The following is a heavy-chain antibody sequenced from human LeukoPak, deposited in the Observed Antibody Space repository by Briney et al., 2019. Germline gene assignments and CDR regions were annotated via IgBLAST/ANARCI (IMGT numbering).Heavy chain of an antibody. CDR3: ARASYYDSSGYPLDY. D-gene: IGHD3-22*01. Sequence: GESLRLSCAASGFTFSAYAMYWVRQAPGKGLEWVSYISSSGSTIYYADSVKGRFTISRDNAKNSLYLQMNSLRAEDTAVYYCARASYYDSSGYPLDYWGQGTLVTVSS. CDR1: GFTFSAYA. J-gene: IGHJ4*02. CDR2: ISSSGSTI. V-gene: IGHV3-48*03.